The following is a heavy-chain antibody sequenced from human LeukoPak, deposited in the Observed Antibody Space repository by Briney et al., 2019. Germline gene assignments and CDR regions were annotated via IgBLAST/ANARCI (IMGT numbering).Heavy chain of an antibody. CDR2: IYDSGST. J-gene: IGHJ5*02. Sequence: PPGKGLAWIGSIYDSGSTSYHPPLKSRVTISVDTSKNQFSLKLNSVTAADTAVYYCARHYGPWGQGTLVTVSS. CDR3: ARHYGP. V-gene: IGHV4-39*01. D-gene: IGHD3-10*01.